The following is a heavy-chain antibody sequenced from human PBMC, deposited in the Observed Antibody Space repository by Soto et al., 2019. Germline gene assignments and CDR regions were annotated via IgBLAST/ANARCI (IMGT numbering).Heavy chain of an antibody. J-gene: IGHJ4*02. CDR2: MNPDGSTR. CDR3: ARGGEVGAGQYYLDDS. CDR1: GFTFRSNW. Sequence: EVQLVESGGDLVQPGGSLRLSCEASGFTFRSNWMHWVRQGPGKGLVWVSRMNPDGSTRGYADSVKGRFTISRDNARNTVFLQMSSLRAEDTAVYYCARGGEVGAGQYYLDDSWGQGTLVTVSS. V-gene: IGHV3-74*01. D-gene: IGHD2-21*01.